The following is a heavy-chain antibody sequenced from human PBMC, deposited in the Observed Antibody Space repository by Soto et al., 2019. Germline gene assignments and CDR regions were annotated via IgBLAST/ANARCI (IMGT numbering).Heavy chain of an antibody. CDR2: ISAYNGNT. CDR3: ARDRSYGDAHYYYYYGMDV. J-gene: IGHJ6*02. CDR1: GYTFTSYG. V-gene: IGHV1-18*04. Sequence: QVQLVQSGAEVKKPGASVKVSCKASGYTFTSYGISWVRQAPGQGLEWMGWISAYNGNTNYAQKLQGRVTMTTDTSTSTAYLELRSLRSDDTAVYYCARDRSYGDAHYYYYYGMDVWGQGTTVTVSS. D-gene: IGHD4-17*01.